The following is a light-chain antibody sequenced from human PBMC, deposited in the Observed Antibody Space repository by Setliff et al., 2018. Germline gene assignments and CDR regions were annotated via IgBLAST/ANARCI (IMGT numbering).Light chain of an antibody. V-gene: IGLV2-14*03. J-gene: IGLJ2*01. CDR2: DVN. CDR3: TSYASGSTYVV. Sequence: SVLTQPASVSGSPGQSITISCTGTSSDIGAYNYVSWYQEHPRQAPKLMIYDVNKRPSGVSYRFPGSKSGNTASLTISGLQAGDEADYFCTSYASGSTYVVFGGGTKVTVL. CDR1: SSDIGAYNY.